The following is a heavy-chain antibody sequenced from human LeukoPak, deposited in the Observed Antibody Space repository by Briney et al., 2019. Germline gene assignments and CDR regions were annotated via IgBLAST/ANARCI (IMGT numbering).Heavy chain of an antibody. CDR2: IRSKPYGGTT. J-gene: IGHJ4*02. CDR1: GFTFGDYA. Sequence: QTGGSLRLSCTASGFTFGDYAMSWVRQAPGKGLEWVGFIRSKPYGGTTEYAASVKGRFTISRDDSKSIAYLQMNSLKTEDTAVYYCTRPRVGYCSSTSCYPELYYFDYWGQGTLVTVSS. D-gene: IGHD2-2*01. V-gene: IGHV3-49*04. CDR3: TRPRVGYCSSTSCYPELYYFDY.